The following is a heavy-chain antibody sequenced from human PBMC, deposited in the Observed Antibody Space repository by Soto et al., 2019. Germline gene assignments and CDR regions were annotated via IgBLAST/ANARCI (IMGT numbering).Heavy chain of an antibody. V-gene: IGHV1-3*01. D-gene: IGHD6-13*01. Sequence: GASVKVSCKASGYTFTSYAMHWVRQAPGQRLEWMGWINAGNGNTKYSQKFQGRVTITRDTSASTAYMELSSLRSEDTAVYYCARGRQLVNKAFDYWGQGTLVTVSS. CDR3: ARGRQLVNKAFDY. CDR2: INAGNGNT. J-gene: IGHJ4*02. CDR1: GYTFTSYA.